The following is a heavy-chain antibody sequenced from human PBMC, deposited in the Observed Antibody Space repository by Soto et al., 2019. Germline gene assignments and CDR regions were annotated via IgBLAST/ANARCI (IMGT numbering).Heavy chain of an antibody. V-gene: IGHV6-1*01. CDR3: ARGVAGSGFDL. D-gene: IGHD6-19*01. J-gene: IGHJ4*02. CDR2: TYYRSNWRH. CDR1: GATLCSTTAG. Sequence: QTLSHTGAISGATLCSTTAGWDWIRTSPSRGLEWLGRTYYRSNWRHDYAVSVKSRITVNPDTSKNHLSLQLNSVTPDDTAVYYCARGVAGSGFDLWGQGTLVTVSS.